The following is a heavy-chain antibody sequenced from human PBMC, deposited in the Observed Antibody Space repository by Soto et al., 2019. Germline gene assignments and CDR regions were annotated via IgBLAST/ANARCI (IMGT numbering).Heavy chain of an antibody. V-gene: IGHV3-30*18. CDR1: GFSFSSYG. Sequence: QVQLVESGGGVVQPGRSLRLSCAASGFSFSSYGFHWVRQAPGKGLEWVAVISHDGSEKYYADSVKGRFTISRDNSKDTLYLQMNNLRDEDTAVYYCANALYGSGPNPPGYWGQGTLVTVSS. J-gene: IGHJ4*02. CDR2: ISHDGSEK. D-gene: IGHD3-10*01. CDR3: ANALYGSGPNPPGY.